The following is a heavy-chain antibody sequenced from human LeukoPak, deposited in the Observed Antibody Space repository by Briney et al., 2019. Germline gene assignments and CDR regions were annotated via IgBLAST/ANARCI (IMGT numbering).Heavy chain of an antibody. CDR3: VRTNPWDLTYYFDY. J-gene: IGHJ4*02. D-gene: IGHD1-14*01. Sequence: SETLSLTCTVSGGSISSGDFYWSWIRQPAGKGLEWIGRIYTSGSTNYNPSLQSQVTISVDTSKNQFSLRLTSVTAADTAVYYCVRTNPWDLTYYFDYWGQGTLVTVSS. V-gene: IGHV4-61*02. CDR2: IYTSGST. CDR1: GGSISSGDFY.